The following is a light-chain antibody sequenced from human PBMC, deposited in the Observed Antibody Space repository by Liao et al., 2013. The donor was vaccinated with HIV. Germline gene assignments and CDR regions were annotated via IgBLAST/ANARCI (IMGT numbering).Light chain of an antibody. J-gene: IGLJ2*01. CDR2: YDS. CDR3: QAWDSSTAGVV. Sequence: SYVLTQAPSLSVAPGETARITCGGDNIGAKSVHWYQQKPGQAPLVVIFYDSDRPSGIPERFSGSNSGNTATLTISRVGAGDEADYYCQAWDSSTAGVVFGGGTKLTVL. CDR1: NIGAKS. V-gene: IGLV3-21*01.